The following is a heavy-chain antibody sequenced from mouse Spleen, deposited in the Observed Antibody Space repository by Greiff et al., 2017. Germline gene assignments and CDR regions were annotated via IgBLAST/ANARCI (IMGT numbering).Heavy chain of an antibody. D-gene: IGHD2-5*01. J-gene: IGHJ4*01. V-gene: IGHV1-64*01. Sequence: QVQLQQPGAELVKPGASVKLSCKASGYTFTSYWMHWVKQRPGQGLEWIGMIHPNSGSTNYNEKFKSKATLTVDKSSSTAYMQLSSLTSEDSAVYYCARSPYSNYFYAMDYWGQGTSVTVSS. CDR1: GYTFTSYW. CDR2: IHPNSGST. CDR3: ARSPYSNYFYAMDY.